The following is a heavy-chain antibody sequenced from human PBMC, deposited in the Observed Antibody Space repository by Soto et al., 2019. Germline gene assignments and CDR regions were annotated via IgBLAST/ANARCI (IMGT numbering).Heavy chain of an antibody. CDR1: GFTFSHYG. Sequence: PGGSLTLSCAASGFTFSHYGMHWVRQAPGKGLEWVAVISYDGSTYDGSNHYYADSVKGRFTISRDNSKNTLYLQMNSLRTEDTAVYLCAKGKTTFLRYFDGFDYWGQGTLVTVSS. D-gene: IGHD3-9*01. V-gene: IGHV3-30*18. CDR2: ISYDGSTYDGSNH. CDR3: AKGKTTFLRYFDGFDY. J-gene: IGHJ4*02.